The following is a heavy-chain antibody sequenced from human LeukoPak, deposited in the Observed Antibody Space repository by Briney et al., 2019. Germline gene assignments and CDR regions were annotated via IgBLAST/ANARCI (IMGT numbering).Heavy chain of an antibody. Sequence: PGGSLRLSCGVSGFTFSSYWLHWGRQYPGAGLLWVSRINSDGGTTTYADSVKGRFAISRDNAENTLYLQMNSRRAEDTAVYYCARGGQYYYDSSGYPDFDYWGQGTLVTVSS. D-gene: IGHD3-22*01. CDR3: ARGGQYYYDSSGYPDFDY. CDR1: GFTFSSYW. J-gene: IGHJ4*02. CDR2: INSDGGTT. V-gene: IGHV3-74*03.